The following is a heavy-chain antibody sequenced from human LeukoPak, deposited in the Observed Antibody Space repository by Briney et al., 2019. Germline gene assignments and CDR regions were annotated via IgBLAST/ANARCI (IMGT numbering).Heavy chain of an antibody. CDR3: ARKNYGSNRWFDP. Sequence: ASVKVSCKASRYTFTSYDINWVRQATGQGLEWMGWMNPDSGNTGYAQKFQGRVTMTRNTSISTAYMELSSLRSEDTAVYYCARKNYGSNRWFDPWGQGTLVTVSS. CDR2: MNPDSGNT. V-gene: IGHV1-8*01. CDR1: RYTFTSYD. J-gene: IGHJ5*02. D-gene: IGHD4/OR15-4a*01.